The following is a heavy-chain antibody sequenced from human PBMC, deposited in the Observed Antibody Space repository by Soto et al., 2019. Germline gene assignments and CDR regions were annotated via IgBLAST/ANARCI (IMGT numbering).Heavy chain of an antibody. CDR3: AKGGAIVAAGTRVYLYNAMDV. CDR1: GYTFTGYY. CDR2: INPNSGDT. V-gene: IGHV1-2*02. Sequence: QVQLVQSGTEVKRPGDSVKVSCKASGYTFTGYYVHWVRQAPGQGLEWMGWINPNSGDTYLAQRFQGRVTMNKDTSIGTAYMELRGLTSDDTAEYYCAKGGAIVAAGTRVYLYNAMDVWGQGTTGTVCS. J-gene: IGHJ6*02. D-gene: IGHD1-26*01.